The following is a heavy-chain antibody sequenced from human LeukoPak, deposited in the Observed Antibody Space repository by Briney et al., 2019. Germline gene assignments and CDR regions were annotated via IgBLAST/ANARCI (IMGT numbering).Heavy chain of an antibody. J-gene: IGHJ4*02. CDR3: ARGSTMIVDY. Sequence: WXXWVRQMPGXXXEWMGIIYPGDSDTRYSPSFQGQVTISADKSISTAYLQWSSLKASDTAMYYCARGSTMIVDYWGQGTLVTVSS. CDR1: W. V-gene: IGHV5-51*01. D-gene: IGHD3-22*01. CDR2: IYPGDSDT.